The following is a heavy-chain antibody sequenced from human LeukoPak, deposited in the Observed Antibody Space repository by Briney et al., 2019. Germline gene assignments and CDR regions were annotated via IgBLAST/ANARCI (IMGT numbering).Heavy chain of an antibody. CDR3: ASFRWAVGFEY. CDR2: ISHSGGT. Sequence: PSETLSLTCAVYGGSFSGYYWSYIRQTPGKGLEWIGEISHSGGTNYNPSLKSRLTISVDTSKNQFSLKLNSVTAADTAVYYCASFRWAVGFEYWDQGTLVTVPS. J-gene: IGHJ4*02. D-gene: IGHD2-15*01. CDR1: GGSFSGYY. V-gene: IGHV4-34*01.